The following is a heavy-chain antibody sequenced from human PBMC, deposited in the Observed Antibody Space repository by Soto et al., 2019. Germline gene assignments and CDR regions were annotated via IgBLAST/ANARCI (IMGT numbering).Heavy chain of an antibody. D-gene: IGHD4-4*01. Sequence: QVQLVQSGAEVKKPGSSVKVSCKASGGTFSSYTISWVRQAPGQGLEWMGRIIPILGIANYAQKFQGRVTNTADKSTSTAYMELSSLRSEDTAVYYRARDWGVTTPWGQGTLVTVSS. CDR1: GGTFSSYT. V-gene: IGHV1-69*08. J-gene: IGHJ4*02. CDR3: ARDWGVTTP. CDR2: IIPILGIA.